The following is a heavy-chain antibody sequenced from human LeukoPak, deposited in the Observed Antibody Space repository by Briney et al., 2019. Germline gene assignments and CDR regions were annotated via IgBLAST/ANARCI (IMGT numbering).Heavy chain of an antibody. J-gene: IGHJ4*02. V-gene: IGHV3-48*03. CDR3: AKDGESGIQWTQGYFDY. Sequence: AGGSLRLSCAASGFTFSSYEMNWVRQAPGKGLEWVSYISSSGSTIYYADSVKGRFTISRDNSYNTVYLQMTGLRAEDTAVYYCAKDGESGIQWTQGYFDYWGQGTLVTVSS. CDR1: GFTFSSYE. D-gene: IGHD1-1*01. CDR2: ISSSGSTI.